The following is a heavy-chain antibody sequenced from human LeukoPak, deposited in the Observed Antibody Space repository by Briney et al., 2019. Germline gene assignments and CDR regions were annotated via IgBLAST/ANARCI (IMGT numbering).Heavy chain of an antibody. V-gene: IGHV3-72*01. CDR3: RVGFVAGSDYLDY. CDR2: SRNKAKSYTT. CDR1: GFTFSDHF. D-gene: IGHD6-19*01. Sequence: GGSLSLSCAVSGFTFSDHFLDWVRQAPGKGLEWVGRSRNKAKSYTTEYAASVMGRFTISRDDSKNSLYLQMDSLKTEDTAVYCVRVGFVAGSDYLDYWGQGTLVTVSS. J-gene: IGHJ4*02.